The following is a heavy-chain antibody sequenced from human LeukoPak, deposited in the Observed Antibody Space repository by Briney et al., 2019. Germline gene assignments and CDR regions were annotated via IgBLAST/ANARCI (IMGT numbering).Heavy chain of an antibody. V-gene: IGHV4-59*01. J-gene: IGHJ3*02. CDR2: IYYSGST. CDR3: ARTKGEQWLTTQGYDAFDI. Sequence: PSETLSFTCTVSGGSISSYYWSWIRQPPGKGLEWIGYIYYSGSTNYNPSLKSRVTISVDTSKNQFSLKLNSVTAADTAVYYCARTKGEQWLTTQGYDAFDIWGQGTMVTVSS. D-gene: IGHD6-19*01. CDR1: GGSISSYY.